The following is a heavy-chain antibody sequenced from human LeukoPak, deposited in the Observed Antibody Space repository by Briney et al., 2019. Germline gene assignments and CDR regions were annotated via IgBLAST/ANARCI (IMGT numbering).Heavy chain of an antibody. V-gene: IGHV3-48*04. D-gene: IGHD3-10*02. CDR2: ISSSGSTI. Sequence: GGSLRLPCAASGFTLSNAWMNWVRQAPGEGLEWVSYISSSGSTIYYADSVKGRFTISRDNAKNSLYLQMNSLRAEDTAVYYCAELGITMIGGVWGKGTTVTISS. CDR3: AELGITMIGGV. J-gene: IGHJ6*04. CDR1: GFTLSNAW.